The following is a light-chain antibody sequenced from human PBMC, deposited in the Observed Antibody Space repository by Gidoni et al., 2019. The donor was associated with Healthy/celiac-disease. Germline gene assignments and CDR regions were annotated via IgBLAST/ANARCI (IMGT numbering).Light chain of an antibody. Sequence: EIVLTQSPSTLSLSPGERDTLSCTASQSVSSYLSWYQQKPGQAPRLLIYDASNRATGIPARLSGSGSGTDFTLTISSLEPEDFAVYYCQQRSNWPPALTFGGGTKVEIK. V-gene: IGKV3-11*01. J-gene: IGKJ4*01. CDR3: QQRSNWPPALT. CDR1: QSVSSY. CDR2: DAS.